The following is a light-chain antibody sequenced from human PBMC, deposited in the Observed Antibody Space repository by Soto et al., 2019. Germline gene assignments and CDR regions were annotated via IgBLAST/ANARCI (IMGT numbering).Light chain of an antibody. CDR3: QQYNNWPGWT. J-gene: IGKJ1*01. Sequence: EIVVTQSPATLSVSPGERATLSCRTSQSVSSHVAWYQQKPGQAPRLLIHGASTRATAIPARFSGSGSGTESTLTIISLQSEDLAVYHCQQYNNWPGWTFGQGTKVDIK. CDR2: GAS. V-gene: IGKV3-15*01. CDR1: QSVSSH.